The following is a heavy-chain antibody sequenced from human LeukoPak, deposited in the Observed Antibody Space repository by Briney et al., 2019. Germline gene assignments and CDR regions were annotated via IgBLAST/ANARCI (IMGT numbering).Heavy chain of an antibody. J-gene: IGHJ4*02. CDR1: RFTFSSYT. D-gene: IGHD3-3*01. CDR3: ARDHAYYDFWSGYSSFDY. V-gene: IGHV3-21*01. Sequence: GGSLRLSCSASRFTFSSYTMNWVRQAPGKGLEWVSSIDPSSTYIYYADSVKGRFTISRDNAKNSLYLQMNSLRAEDTAVYYCARDHAYYDFWSGYSSFDYWGQGTLVTVSS. CDR2: IDPSSTYI.